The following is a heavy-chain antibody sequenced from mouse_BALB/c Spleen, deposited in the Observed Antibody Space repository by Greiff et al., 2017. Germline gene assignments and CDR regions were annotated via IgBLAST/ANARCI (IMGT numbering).Heavy chain of an antibody. J-gene: IGHJ4*01. V-gene: IGHV5-6-4*01. D-gene: IGHD2-12*01. Sequence: EVKLVESGGGLVKPGGSLKLSCAASGFTFSSYTMSWVRQTPEKRLEWVATISSGGSYTYYPDSVKGRFTISRDNAKNTLYLQMSSLKSEDTAMYYCTRGPYTYYAMDYWGQGTSVTGSS. CDR1: GFTFSSYT. CDR2: ISSGGSYT. CDR3: TRGPYTYYAMDY.